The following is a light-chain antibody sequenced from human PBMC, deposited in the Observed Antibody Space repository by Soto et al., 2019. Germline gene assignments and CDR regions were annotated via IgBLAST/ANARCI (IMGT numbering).Light chain of an antibody. CDR1: QSVSSSY. CDR2: GAS. J-gene: IGKJ1*01. Sequence: EIVLTQSPGTLSLSPGERATLSCRASQSVSSSYLAWYQQKPGQAPRLLIYGASSRATGIPDRFSGSGSGTDFTLTISRLEAEDFAVYYCQQYGSSPPSCGQGTKVEIK. V-gene: IGKV3-20*01. CDR3: QQYGSSPPS.